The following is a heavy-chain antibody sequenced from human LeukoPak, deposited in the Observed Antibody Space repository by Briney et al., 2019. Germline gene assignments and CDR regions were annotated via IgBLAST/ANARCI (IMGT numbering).Heavy chain of an antibody. Sequence: SETLSLTCTVSGYFSTSYYWGWIRQPPGKGLEWIASIRHDGHTYYNASLKSQVTISIDLSRNQFSLKLNSLTAADTAVYYCARQVATKGEWAFDVWGQGTMVTVSS. CDR1: GYFSTSYY. CDR3: ARQVATKGEWAFDV. J-gene: IGHJ3*01. D-gene: IGHD5-12*01. V-gene: IGHV4-38-2*02. CDR2: IRHDGHT.